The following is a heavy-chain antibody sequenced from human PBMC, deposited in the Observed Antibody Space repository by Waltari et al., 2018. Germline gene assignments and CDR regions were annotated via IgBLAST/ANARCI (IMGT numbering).Heavy chain of an antibody. CDR3: ARDPPDGYTYFDY. Sequence: QVQLQQSGPGLVKPSQTLSLTCAISGDSVSSKTAAWNWIRQSPSRGLEWLVRTCCRSRWYNNYAVSVKSRITINQDTSKNQFSLQLSSVTPEDTAVYYCARDPPDGYTYFDYWGQGTLVTVSS. CDR2: TCCRSRWYN. V-gene: IGHV6-1*01. CDR1: GDSVSSKTAA. J-gene: IGHJ4*02. D-gene: IGHD3-16*01.